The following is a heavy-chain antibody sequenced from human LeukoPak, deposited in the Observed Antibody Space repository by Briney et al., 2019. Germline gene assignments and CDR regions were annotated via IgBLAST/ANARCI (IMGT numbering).Heavy chain of an antibody. J-gene: IGHJ4*02. CDR1: GFSLSTRGVG. CDR3: AHSAYGEYVFDY. Sequence: SGPTLVKPSQTLTLTCTFSGFSLSTRGVGVGWIRQPPGKALEWLALIYWYDDKRYTPSLKSRLTITKDTSKNQVVITMNHMYPVDTATYYSAHSAYGEYVFDYWGQGTLVTVSS. V-gene: IGHV2-5*01. CDR2: IYWYDDK. D-gene: IGHD4-17*01.